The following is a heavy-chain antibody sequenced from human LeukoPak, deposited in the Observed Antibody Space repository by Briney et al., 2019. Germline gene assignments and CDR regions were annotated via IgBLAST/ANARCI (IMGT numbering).Heavy chain of an antibody. CDR1: GYTFTSYG. V-gene: IGHV1-18*01. Sequence: ASVKVSCKASGYTFTSYGISWVRQARGQGLEWMGWISAYNGNTNYAQKLQGRVTMTTDTSTSTAYMELRSLRSDDTAVYYCAREGYYDSSGYRYLFYFDYWGQGTLVTVSS. D-gene: IGHD3-22*01. J-gene: IGHJ4*02. CDR2: ISAYNGNT. CDR3: AREGYYDSSGYRYLFYFDY.